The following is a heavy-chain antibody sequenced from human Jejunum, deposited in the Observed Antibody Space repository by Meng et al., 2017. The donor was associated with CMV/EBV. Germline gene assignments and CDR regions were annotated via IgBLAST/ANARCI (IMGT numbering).Heavy chain of an antibody. CDR2: ISRDGNEG. J-gene: IGHJ4*02. V-gene: IGHV3-7*01. CDR3: TRTISVSVAGAVVPGESDS. Sequence: FRSYMMSWVRQAPGKGPEWLASISRDGNEGYYVDSVKGRFTISRDNAKSSLFLDLSSLRAEDTALYYCTRTISVSVAGAVVPGESDSWGQGTLVTVSS. CDR1: FRSYM. D-gene: IGHD2-15*01.